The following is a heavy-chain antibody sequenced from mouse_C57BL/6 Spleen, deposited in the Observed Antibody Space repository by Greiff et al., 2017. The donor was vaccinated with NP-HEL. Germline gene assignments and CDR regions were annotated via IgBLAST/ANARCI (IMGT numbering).Heavy chain of an antibody. D-gene: IGHD1-1*01. CDR2: IYPRDGST. CDR1: GYTFTDHT. J-gene: IGHJ2*01. CDR3: ARDYYGSSYEGYYFDY. V-gene: IGHV1-78*01. Sequence: VQLQQSDAELVKPGASVKISCKVSGYTFTDHTIHWMKQRPEQGLEWIGYIYPRDGSTKYNEKFKGKATLTADKSSSTAYMQLNSLTSEDSAVYFCARDYYGSSYEGYYFDYWGQGTTLTVSS.